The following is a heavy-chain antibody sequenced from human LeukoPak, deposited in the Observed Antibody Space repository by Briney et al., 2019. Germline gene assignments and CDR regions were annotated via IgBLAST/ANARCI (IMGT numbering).Heavy chain of an antibody. J-gene: IGHJ6*02. CDR3: ARDLNDFWSGGYYFYAMDV. V-gene: IGHV4-59*01. D-gene: IGHD3-3*01. CDR2: IYYSGST. Sequence: SETLSLTCTVSGGSISSYYWTWIRQPPGKGLEWIWYIYYSGSTNYNPSLKSRVTISVDTSKDQFSLKLSSVTAADTAVYYCARDLNDFWSGGYYFYAMDVWGQGTTVTVSS. CDR1: GGSISSYY.